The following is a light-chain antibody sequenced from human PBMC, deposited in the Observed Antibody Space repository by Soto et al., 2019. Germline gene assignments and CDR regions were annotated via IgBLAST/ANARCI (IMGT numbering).Light chain of an antibody. CDR3: QQYGRSGT. Sequence: IVCTHTQNTLSLSPVERAPLSCRASQSVSNNYLAWYQQKPGQAPRLLIYGASNRATGIPDRFSGSGSGTDFTLTISRLEPEDFAVYYCQQYGRSGTFGQGSNVDVK. CDR1: QSVSNNY. V-gene: IGKV3-20*01. J-gene: IGKJ1*01. CDR2: GAS.